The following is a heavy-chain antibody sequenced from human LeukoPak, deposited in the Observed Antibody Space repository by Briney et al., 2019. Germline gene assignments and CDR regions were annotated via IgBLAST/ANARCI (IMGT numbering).Heavy chain of an antibody. CDR2: MKTDGSEK. J-gene: IGHJ6*02. CDR1: GFTFTTYW. Sequence: GGSLRLSCAASGFTFTTYWIHWIRQAPGKGLEWVANMKTDGSEKYYVDSVKGRYTVSRDNAKNSLYLQMNSLRAEDTAVYYCARAHSSHTPYYYYYGMDVWGQGTTVTVSS. D-gene: IGHD5-18*01. CDR3: ARAHSSHTPYYYYYGMDV. V-gene: IGHV3-7*01.